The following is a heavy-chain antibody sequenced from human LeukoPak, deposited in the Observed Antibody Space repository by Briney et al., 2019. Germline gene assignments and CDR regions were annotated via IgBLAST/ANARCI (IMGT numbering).Heavy chain of an antibody. D-gene: IGHD3-22*01. CDR1: GYTFTSYG. CDR3: ARGPQYDSSGYYFSWFDP. CDR2: ISAYNGNT. Sequence: ASVKVSCKASGYTFTSYGISWVRQAPGQGLEWMGWISAYNGNTNYAQKLQGRVTMTTDTSTSTAYMELMSLRSDDTAVYYCARGPQYDSSGYYFSWFDPWGQGTLVTVSS. J-gene: IGHJ5*02. V-gene: IGHV1-18*01.